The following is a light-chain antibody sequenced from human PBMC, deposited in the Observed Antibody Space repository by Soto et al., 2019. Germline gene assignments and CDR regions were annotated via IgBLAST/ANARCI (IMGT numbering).Light chain of an antibody. V-gene: IGKV1-5*01. J-gene: IGKJ1*01. CDR1: HSISNW. Sequence: IPVTPSPSTPSSSVGDKSTITFPGSHSISNWLAWYQQKPGKAPNLLIYDASSLESGVPSRFSGSGSGTEFTLTISSLQPDDFATYYCQQYNTYSPAFGQGTKVDIK. CDR2: DAS. CDR3: QQYNTYSPA.